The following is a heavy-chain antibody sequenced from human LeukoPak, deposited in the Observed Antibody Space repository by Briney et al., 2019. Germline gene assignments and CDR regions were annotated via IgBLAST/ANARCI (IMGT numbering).Heavy chain of an antibody. J-gene: IGHJ4*02. Sequence: PGGSLRLSCAASGFTFSSYGMSWVRQAPGKGLEWVSAISGSGGSTYYADSVKGRFTISRDNSKNTLYLQMNSLRAEDTAVYYCAKDTPQWRYCSGGSCYSDYWGQGTLVTVSS. CDR2: ISGSGGST. V-gene: IGHV3-23*01. CDR3: AKDTPQWRYCSGGSCYSDY. CDR1: GFTFSSYG. D-gene: IGHD2-15*01.